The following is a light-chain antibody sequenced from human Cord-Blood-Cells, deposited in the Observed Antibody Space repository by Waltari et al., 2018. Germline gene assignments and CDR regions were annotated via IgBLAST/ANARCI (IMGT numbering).Light chain of an antibody. V-gene: IGKV1-39*01. J-gene: IGKJ1*01. CDR3: QQSYSTPRT. CDR2: AAS. Sequence: DIQMTQSPSSLSASVGHRVTITCRASPSISSYLNWYQQKPGKAPKLLIYAASSLQSGVPSRFSGSGSGTDFTLTISSLQPEDFATYYCQQSYSTPRTFGQGTKVEIK. CDR1: PSISSY.